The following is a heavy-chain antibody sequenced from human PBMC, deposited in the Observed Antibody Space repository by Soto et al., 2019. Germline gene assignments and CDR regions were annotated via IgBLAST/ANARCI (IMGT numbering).Heavy chain of an antibody. J-gene: IGHJ4*02. Sequence: QVQLQESGPGLVKASETLSLTCTVSGASISDYYWSWIRQPPGKGLQWIGYIYYSGTTRYNPSLKSRVTISLDTSKKQFSLKLSSVTAADTAVYYCASHDGATFHWGQGTLVTVSS. CDR1: GASISDYY. CDR2: IYYSGTT. D-gene: IGHD1-26*01. V-gene: IGHV4-59*08. CDR3: ASHDGATFH.